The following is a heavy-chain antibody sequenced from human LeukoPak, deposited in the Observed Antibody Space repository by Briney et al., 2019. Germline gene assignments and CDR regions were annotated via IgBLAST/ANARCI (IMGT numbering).Heavy chain of an antibody. D-gene: IGHD6-13*01. CDR1: AFTFSSYG. J-gene: IGHJ4*02. Sequence: PGGSLRLSCAASAFTFSSYGMHWVRQAPGKGLEWVAFIRYDGSNKYYADSVKGRFTISRDNSKNTLYLQMNSLRAEDTAVYYCAKGSRIAAAGTVYFDYWGQGTLVTVSS. CDR3: AKGSRIAAAGTVYFDY. V-gene: IGHV3-30*02. CDR2: IRYDGSNK.